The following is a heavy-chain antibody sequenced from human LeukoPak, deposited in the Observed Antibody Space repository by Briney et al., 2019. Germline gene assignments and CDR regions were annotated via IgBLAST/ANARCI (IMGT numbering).Heavy chain of an antibody. CDR2: ISRSSSYI. CDR3: ARDLRAVSARPSYYYDSSGYYDY. Sequence: GGSLRLSCAASGFTFSSYSMNWVRQAPGKGLEWVSSISRSSSYIYYADSVKGRFTISRDNAKNSLYLQMNSLRAEDTAVYYCARDLRAVSARPSYYYDSSGYYDYWGRGTLVTVSS. CDR1: GFTFSSYS. V-gene: IGHV3-21*01. J-gene: IGHJ4*02. D-gene: IGHD3-22*01.